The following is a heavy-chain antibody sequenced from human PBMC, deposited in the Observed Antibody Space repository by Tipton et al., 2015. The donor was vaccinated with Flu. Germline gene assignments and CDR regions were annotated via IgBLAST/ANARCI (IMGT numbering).Heavy chain of an antibody. CDR1: GGSISSYY. Sequence: TLSLTCTVSGGSISSYYWSWIRQPPGKGLEWIGYIYYSGSTNYNPSLKSRVTISVDTSKNQFSLKLSSVTAADTAVYYCARGYLWLGESVYGVDVWGQGTTVTVSS. V-gene: IGHV4-59*01. CDR2: IYYSGST. CDR3: ARGYLWLGESVYGVDV. J-gene: IGHJ6*02. D-gene: IGHD3-10*01.